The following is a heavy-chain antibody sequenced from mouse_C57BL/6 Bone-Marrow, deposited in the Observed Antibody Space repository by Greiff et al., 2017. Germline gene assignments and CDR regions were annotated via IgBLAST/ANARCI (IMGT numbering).Heavy chain of an antibody. J-gene: IGHJ3*01. CDR1: GYAFTNYL. CDR3: ARLRTLLRAWFAY. D-gene: IGHD1-1*01. CDR2: INPGSGGT. V-gene: IGHV1-54*01. Sequence: VKLQQSGAELVRPGTSVKVSCKASGYAFTNYLIEWVKQRPGQGLEWIGVINPGSGGTNYNEKFKGKATLTADKSSSTAYMQLSSLTSEDSAVYFCARLRTLLRAWFAYWGQGTLVTVSA.